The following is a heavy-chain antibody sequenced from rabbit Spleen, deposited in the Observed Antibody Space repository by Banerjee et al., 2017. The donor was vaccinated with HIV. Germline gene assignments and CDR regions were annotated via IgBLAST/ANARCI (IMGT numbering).Heavy chain of an antibody. CDR3: ARDLTSVIGWNFNL. D-gene: IGHD2-1*01. J-gene: IGHJ4*01. CDR1: GFSFSDRDV. V-gene: IGHV1S40*01. CDR2: INTATGKP. Sequence: QSLEESGGGLVKPEGSLTLTCKASGFSFSDRDVMCWVRQAPGKGLEWIACINTATGKPVYASWAKGRFTISRTSSTTVALQMTSLTAADTATYFCARDLTSVIGWNFNLWGPGTLVTVS.